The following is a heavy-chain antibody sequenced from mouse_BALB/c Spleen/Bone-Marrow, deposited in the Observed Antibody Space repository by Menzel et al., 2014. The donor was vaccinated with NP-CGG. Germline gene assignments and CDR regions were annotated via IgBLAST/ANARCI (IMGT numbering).Heavy chain of an antibody. CDR1: GYTFTSYT. CDR2: INPSSGYT. CDR3: ARSRDFTTGFAY. V-gene: IGHV1-4*01. D-gene: IGHD1-1*01. Sequence: QVQLQQSGAELARPGASVKMSCKASGYTFTSYTMHWVKQRPGQGLEWIGYINPSSGYTNYNQKFKDKATLTADKSSSTAYMQLSSLTSEYSAVYYCARSRDFTTGFAYWGQGTLVTVSA. J-gene: IGHJ3*01.